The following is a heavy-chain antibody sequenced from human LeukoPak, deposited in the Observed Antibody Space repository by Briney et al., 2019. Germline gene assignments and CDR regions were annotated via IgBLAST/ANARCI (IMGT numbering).Heavy chain of an antibody. D-gene: IGHD6-13*01. V-gene: IGHV3-49*04. CDR1: EITFGDYT. Sequence: GGSLSLSCAASEITFGDYTMNWVRQAPGKGLEWVGFIRSEAYGRTTEYAASVKGRFTISRDDSKSIVYLQMNSLKIEDTAVYYCTRVPYSSSSEFDYWGQGTLVTVSS. CDR2: IRSEAYGRTT. J-gene: IGHJ4*02. CDR3: TRVPYSSSSEFDY.